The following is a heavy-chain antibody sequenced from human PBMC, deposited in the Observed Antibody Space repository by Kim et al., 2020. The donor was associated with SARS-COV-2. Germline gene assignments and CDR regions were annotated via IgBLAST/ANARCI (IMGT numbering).Heavy chain of an antibody. CDR3: ATCGGDCYTIDY. Sequence: GGSLRLSCAPSGFTFSTYYMSWVRQAPGKGLEWVANINQDGSQKNFVDPVKGRFSISRDNPKNFLFLQMNSLRVEDTAVYYCATCGGDCYTIDYWGQGTLVTVSS. CDR2: INQDGSQK. V-gene: IGHV3-7*01. D-gene: IGHD2-21*02. J-gene: IGHJ4*02. CDR1: GFTFSTYY.